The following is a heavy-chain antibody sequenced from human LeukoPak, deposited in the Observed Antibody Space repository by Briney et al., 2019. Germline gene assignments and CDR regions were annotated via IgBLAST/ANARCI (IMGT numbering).Heavy chain of an antibody. V-gene: IGHV4-34*01. J-gene: IGHJ5*02. CDR1: GGSFSGYY. Sequence: SETLSLXCAVYGGSFSGYYWSWIRQPPGKGLESIGEINHSGSTNYNPSLKSRVTISVDTSKNQFSLKLSSVTAADTAVYYCARGHTANYDSSGYYYRGLWFDPWGQGTLVTVSS. D-gene: IGHD3-22*01. CDR3: ARGHTANYDSSGYYYRGLWFDP. CDR2: INHSGST.